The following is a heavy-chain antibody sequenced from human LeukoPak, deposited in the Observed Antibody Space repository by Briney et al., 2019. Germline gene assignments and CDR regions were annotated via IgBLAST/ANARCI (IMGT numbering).Heavy chain of an antibody. Sequence: AASVKVACKASGYTFTSYGISWVRQAPGQGLEWMGWISAYNGNTNYAQKLQGRVTMTTDTSTSTAYMELRSLRSDDTAVYYCARYYYGSGSYYPDYDYWGQGTLVTVSS. D-gene: IGHD3-10*01. CDR1: GYTFTSYG. J-gene: IGHJ4*02. CDR2: ISAYNGNT. V-gene: IGHV1-18*01. CDR3: ARYYYGSGSYYPDYDY.